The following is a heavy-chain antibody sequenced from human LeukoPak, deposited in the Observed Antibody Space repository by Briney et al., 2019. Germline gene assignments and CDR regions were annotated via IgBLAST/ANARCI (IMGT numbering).Heavy chain of an antibody. CDR1: GFTVSNKY. J-gene: IGHJ4*02. Sequence: GGSLRLSCAASGFTVSNKYMSWVRQAPGKGLEWVSVIYGGGTTYYADSVKGRFTISRDNSKNTLYLQMNSLGAEDTAMYYCARSQYGDFTGPYFFDNWGQGTLVTVSS. CDR2: IYGGGTT. CDR3: ARSQYGDFTGPYFFDN. V-gene: IGHV3-66*01. D-gene: IGHD4-17*01.